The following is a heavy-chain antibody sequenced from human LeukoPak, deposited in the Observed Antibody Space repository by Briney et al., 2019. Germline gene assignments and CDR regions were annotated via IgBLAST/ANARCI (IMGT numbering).Heavy chain of an antibody. Sequence: PSDTLSLPCAVSGYSICSSNGLGWIRQPPGKGLEWIGYIYYSGTTYYNPSLKSRVTMSVDASKNKFSLKLSSVTAVDTAVYYCARTNRQWSSVDPWGQGTLVTVSS. J-gene: IGHJ5*02. CDR3: ARTNRQWSSVDP. V-gene: IGHV4-28*01. CDR2: IYYSGTT. D-gene: IGHD6-19*01. CDR1: GYSICSSNG.